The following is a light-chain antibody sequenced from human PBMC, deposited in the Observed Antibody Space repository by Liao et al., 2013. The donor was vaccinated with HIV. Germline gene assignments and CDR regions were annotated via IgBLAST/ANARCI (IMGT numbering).Light chain of an antibody. Sequence: SYELTQPPSVSVAPGKTAKIPCGGNNIGSKSVHWHQQKPGQSPVLVIYQDSKRPSGIPERFSGSNSGNTATLTISGTQAMDEADYYCQVWDSTTDHFVFGTGTKVTVL. CDR2: QDS. J-gene: IGLJ1*01. CDR3: QVWDSTTDHFV. V-gene: IGLV3-21*04. CDR1: NIGSKS.